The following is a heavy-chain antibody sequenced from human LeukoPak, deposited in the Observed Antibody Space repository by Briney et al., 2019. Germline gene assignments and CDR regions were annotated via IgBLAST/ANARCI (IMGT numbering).Heavy chain of an antibody. Sequence: SETLSLTCPVSGGSISSYYWSWIRQPPGKGLEWIGYIYYSGSTNYNPSLKSRVTISVDTSKNQFSLKLSSVTAADTAVYYCARDRMYDFWSGYYRRYYYYYMDVWGKGTTVTVSS. CDR3: ARDRMYDFWSGYYRRYYYYYMDV. CDR2: IYYSGST. D-gene: IGHD3-3*01. V-gene: IGHV4-59*01. J-gene: IGHJ6*03. CDR1: GGSISSYY.